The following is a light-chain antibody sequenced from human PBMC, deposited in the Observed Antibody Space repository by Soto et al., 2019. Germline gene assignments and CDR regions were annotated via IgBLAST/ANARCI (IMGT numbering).Light chain of an antibody. CDR3: QQRNVWPPVT. CDR1: QSIDGN. V-gene: IGKV3-11*01. Sequence: EIVLTQSPATLSVSPGEGATLSCRASQSIDGNLAWYQQRPGQAPRLLIYGAFNRATGIPARFSGSGSGTDFTLTISSLEPEDSAVYYCQQRNVWPPVTFGQGTRLEIK. J-gene: IGKJ5*01. CDR2: GAF.